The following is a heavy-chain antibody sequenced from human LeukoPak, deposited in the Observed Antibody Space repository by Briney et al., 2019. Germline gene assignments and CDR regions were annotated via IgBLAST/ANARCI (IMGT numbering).Heavy chain of an antibody. D-gene: IGHD3-22*01. Sequence: GGSLRLSCAASGFTFTSFAMSWVRQAPGKGLEWVSTISRTAIATYYANSVKGRFTISRDNSKNTVYLQMNSLRAEDTAIYYCAKHSHDGSAPYYEVQLDYWGQGTLVTVSS. J-gene: IGHJ4*02. CDR1: GFTFTSFA. V-gene: IGHV3-23*01. CDR3: AKHSHDGSAPYYEVQLDY. CDR2: ISRTAIAT.